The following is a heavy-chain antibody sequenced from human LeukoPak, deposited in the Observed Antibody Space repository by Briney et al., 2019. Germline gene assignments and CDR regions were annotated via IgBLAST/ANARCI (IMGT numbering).Heavy chain of an antibody. CDR2: INPNSGGT. J-gene: IGHJ4*02. CDR3: ARDHSYYDSGSCSNVDY. Sequence: ASVKVSCKASGYTFTAYYIHWVRQAPGQGLEWMGWINPNSGGTNYAQKFQGRVTMTRDTSSSTAYMELSRLRSDDTAVYYCARDHSYYDSGSCSNVDYWGQGTLVTVSS. CDR1: GYTFTAYY. D-gene: IGHD3-10*01. V-gene: IGHV1-2*02.